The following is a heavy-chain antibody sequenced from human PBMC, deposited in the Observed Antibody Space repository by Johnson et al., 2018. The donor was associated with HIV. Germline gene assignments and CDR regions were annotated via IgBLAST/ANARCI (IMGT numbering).Heavy chain of an antibody. J-gene: IGHJ3*02. CDR2: ISDDGSNE. V-gene: IGHV3-30*09. Sequence: QVQLVESGGGSVKPGDSLRLSCAASGFTFSSYAMHWVRQAPGKGLDWVAVISDDGSNEYYADSVKGRFAISRDNSKNTLYLQMNSLRAEDTAVYYCARLPSGYSYGAHAFDIWGQGTMVTVSS. CDR1: GFTFSSYA. D-gene: IGHD5-18*01. CDR3: ARLPSGYSYGAHAFDI.